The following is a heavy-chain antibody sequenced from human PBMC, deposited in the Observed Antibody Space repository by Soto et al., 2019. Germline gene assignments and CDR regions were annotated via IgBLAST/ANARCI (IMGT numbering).Heavy chain of an antibody. CDR1: GGSFSGYY. J-gene: IGHJ5*02. V-gene: IGHV4-34*01. CDR2: INHSGST. Sequence: SETLSLTCAVYGGSFSGYYWSWIRQPPGKGLEWIGEINHSGSTNYNPSLKSRVTISVDTSKNQFSLKLSSVTAADTAVYYCARSSRIQLLSPIAAAGLNWFDPWGQGILVTV. D-gene: IGHD6-13*01. CDR3: ARSSRIQLLSPIAAAGLNWFDP.